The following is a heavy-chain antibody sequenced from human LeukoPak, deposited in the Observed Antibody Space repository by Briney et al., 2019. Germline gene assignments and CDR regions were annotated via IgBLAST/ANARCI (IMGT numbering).Heavy chain of an antibody. J-gene: IGHJ6*02. V-gene: IGHV3-66*01. Sequence: GGSLRLSCAASGFTVSSNYMSWVRQAPGKGLEWVSVIYSGGSTYYADSVKGRFTISRDNSKNTLYLQMNSLGAEDTAVYYCARDRAAAGYYYYSMDVWGQGTTVTVSS. CDR2: IYSGGST. CDR3: ARDRAAAGYYYYSMDV. D-gene: IGHD2-15*01. CDR1: GFTVSSNY.